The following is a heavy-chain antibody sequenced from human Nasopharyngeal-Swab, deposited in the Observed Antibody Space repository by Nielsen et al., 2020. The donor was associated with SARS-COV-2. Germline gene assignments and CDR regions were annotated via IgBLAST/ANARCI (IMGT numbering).Heavy chain of an antibody. J-gene: IGHJ4*02. Sequence: GESLKISCAGSGFTFSSSWLHWVRQAPGEGLVWVARLNGDATTVDYADSVKGRFTISRDNAKNTLYLQMNSLRAEDTAVYYCARDLKAAAGPLFDYWGQGTLVTVSS. CDR2: LNGDATTV. V-gene: IGHV3-74*01. CDR1: GFTFSSSW. D-gene: IGHD6-13*01. CDR3: ARDLKAAAGPLFDY.